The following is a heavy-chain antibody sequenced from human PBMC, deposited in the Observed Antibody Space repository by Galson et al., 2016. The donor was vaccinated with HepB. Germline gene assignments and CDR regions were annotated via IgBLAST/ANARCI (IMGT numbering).Heavy chain of an antibody. CDR2: IHAGNGNT. CDR3: ARVGEDFSSGYSSGLAY. CDR1: GYIFTSYY. D-gene: IGHD3-3*01. J-gene: IGHJ4*02. Sequence: SVKVSCKASGYIFTSYYIHWVRQAPGQRLEWMGWIHAGNGNTRYSQKFQGGVAFTSDTSASTGYMELSSLRSEDTAVYYCARVGEDFSSGYSSGLAYWGQGTLVTVSP. V-gene: IGHV1-3*01.